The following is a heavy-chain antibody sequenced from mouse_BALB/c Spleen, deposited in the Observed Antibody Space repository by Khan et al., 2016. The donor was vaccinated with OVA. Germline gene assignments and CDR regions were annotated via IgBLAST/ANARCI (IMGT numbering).Heavy chain of an antibody. CDR1: GFTFSTYA. V-gene: IGHV5-9-3*01. CDR2: INSGGDYI. D-gene: IGHD1-1*01. J-gene: IGHJ3*01. Sequence: EVELVESGGDLVKPGGSLKLSCSASGFTFSTYAMSWVRQTPEKRLEWVATINSGGDYIYYPDSVKGRFTISSAKAKNTLSLQMSRLRSEDTAMFYCARHNYGPFAYWGQGTLVSVSA. CDR3: ARHNYGPFAY.